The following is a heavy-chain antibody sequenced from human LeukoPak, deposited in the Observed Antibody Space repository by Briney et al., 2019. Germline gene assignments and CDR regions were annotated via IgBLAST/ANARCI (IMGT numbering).Heavy chain of an antibody. CDR3: ARDVRVKQQLTIRGSDYFYYMDV. V-gene: IGHV1-69*13. CDR1: GGTFSSFA. Sequence: VASVKVSCKASGGTFSSFALSWVRQAPGQGLEWMGGIIPIFGTANYAQKFQGRVTIYSDASTSTDYMELSSLRSEDTAVYSCARDVRVKQQLTIRGSDYFYYMDVWGNGTTVIVSS. J-gene: IGHJ6*03. CDR2: IIPIFGTA. D-gene: IGHD6-13*01.